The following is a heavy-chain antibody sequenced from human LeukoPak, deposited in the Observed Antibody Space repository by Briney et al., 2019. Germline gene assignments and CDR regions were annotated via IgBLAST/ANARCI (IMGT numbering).Heavy chain of an antibody. V-gene: IGHV3-23*01. CDR3: ARRPVSGWYFDY. Sequence: PGGSLRLSCAVSGFTFSNYALSWVRQAPGKGLEWVSSIDGSGGTTYYADSVKGRFTTSRDHSKNTLYLQMNSLRAEDTAVYYGARRPVSGWYFDYWGQGTLVTVS. CDR1: GFTFSNYA. D-gene: IGHD6-19*01. J-gene: IGHJ4*02. CDR2: IDGSGGTT.